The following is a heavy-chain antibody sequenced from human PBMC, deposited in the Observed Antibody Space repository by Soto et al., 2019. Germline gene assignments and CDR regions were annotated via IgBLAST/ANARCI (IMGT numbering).Heavy chain of an antibody. Sequence: QVQLQESGPGLVKPSQTLSLTCTVSGGSISSGSYYWSWIRQHPGKGLEWIGYIYYSGSTYYNPSLKSRVTISVDTSKNQFSLKLSSVTAADTAVYYCARDLRAVAGPDGGGYYGMDVWGQGTTVTVSS. CDR3: ARDLRAVAGPDGGGYYGMDV. CDR2: IYYSGST. V-gene: IGHV4-31*03. J-gene: IGHJ6*02. D-gene: IGHD6-19*01. CDR1: GGSISSGSYY.